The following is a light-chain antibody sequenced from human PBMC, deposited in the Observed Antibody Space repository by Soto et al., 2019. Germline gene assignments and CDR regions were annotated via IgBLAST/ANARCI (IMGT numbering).Light chain of an antibody. CDR1: SSNIGSNY. J-gene: IGLJ2*01. V-gene: IGLV1-47*01. CDR2: RNN. Sequence: QSVLTQPPSASGTPGQRVTISCSGSSSNIGSNYVYWYQQLPGTAPKLLFYRNNQRPSGVPDRFSGSKSGTSASLAISGLRSEDEADYYCAAWDDSLSGREVCGGGTKLSVL. CDR3: AAWDDSLSGREV.